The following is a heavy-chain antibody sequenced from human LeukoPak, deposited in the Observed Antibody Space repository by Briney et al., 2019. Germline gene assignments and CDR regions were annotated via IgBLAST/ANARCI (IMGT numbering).Heavy chain of an antibody. Sequence: GGTLRLSCAASGFIFSIYGMIWVRQAPGKGLEWISAISGSGDSAWYADSVKGRFTISRDNSMNTLYLQMNSLRAEDTAVYYCARNFHRRLYDSSGYYPYWGQGTLVTVSS. V-gene: IGHV3-23*01. CDR3: ARNFHRRLYDSSGYYPY. CDR1: GFIFSIYG. J-gene: IGHJ4*02. CDR2: ISGSGDSA. D-gene: IGHD3-22*01.